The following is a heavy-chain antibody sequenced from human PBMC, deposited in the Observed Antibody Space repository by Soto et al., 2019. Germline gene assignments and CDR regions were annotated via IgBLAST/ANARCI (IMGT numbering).Heavy chain of an antibody. CDR2: IYYTGST. Sequence: PSETLSLTCTVSGGSVSSSSYYWGWIRQPPGKGLEWIGTIYYTGSTSYSPSLKRLVTISVDTSKTQFSLNLSSVTATDTAVYYCAGRRAGDYYFDYWGQGTLVTVSS. V-gene: IGHV4-39*01. D-gene: IGHD1-26*01. J-gene: IGHJ4*02. CDR1: GGSVSSSSYY. CDR3: AGRRAGDYYFDY.